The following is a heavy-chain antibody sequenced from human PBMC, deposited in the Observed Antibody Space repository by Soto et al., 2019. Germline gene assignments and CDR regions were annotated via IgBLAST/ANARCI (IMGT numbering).Heavy chain of an antibody. CDR3: ARLTLGELLGY. Sequence: SETLSLTCTVSGGPISSSSYYWGWIRQPPGKGLEWIGSIYYSGSTYYNPSLKSRVTISVDTSKNQFSLKLSSVTAADTAVYYGARLTLGELLGYWGQGTLVTVAS. CDR2: IYYSGST. V-gene: IGHV4-39*01. CDR1: GGPISSSSYY. D-gene: IGHD1-26*01. J-gene: IGHJ4*02.